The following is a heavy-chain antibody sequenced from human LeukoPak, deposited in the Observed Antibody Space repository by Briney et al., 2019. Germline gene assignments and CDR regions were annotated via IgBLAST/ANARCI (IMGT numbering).Heavy chain of an antibody. CDR2: INPSSGST. CDR3: ARTSHESVLYWSDP. J-gene: IGHJ5*02. V-gene: IGHV1-46*01. Sequence: ASVKVSCKASGYTFTYYYMHWVRQAPGQGLEWMGIINPSSGSTSYAQKFQGRVTMTTDTSTSTAYMELRSLRSDDTAVYYCARTSHESVLYWSDPWGQGTLVNVSS. CDR1: GYTFTYYY. D-gene: IGHD3-16*01.